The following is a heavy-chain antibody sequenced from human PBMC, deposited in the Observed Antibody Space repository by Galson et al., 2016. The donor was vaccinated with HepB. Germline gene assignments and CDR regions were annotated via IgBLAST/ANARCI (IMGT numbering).Heavy chain of an antibody. J-gene: IGHJ4*02. Sequence: SLRLSCAASGFTFSSYAMSWVRQAPGKGLEWVSAISGSGGSTYYADSVKGRFTISRDNSKNTLYLQMNSLRTEDTAVYYCATPSGYSYGYWDDTTTDYWGQGTLVTVSS. V-gene: IGHV3-23*01. CDR3: ATPSGYSYGYWDDTTTDY. D-gene: IGHD5-18*01. CDR2: ISGSGGST. CDR1: GFTFSSYA.